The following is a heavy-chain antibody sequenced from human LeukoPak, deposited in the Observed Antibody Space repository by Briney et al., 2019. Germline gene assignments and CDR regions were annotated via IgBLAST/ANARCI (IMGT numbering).Heavy chain of an antibody. Sequence: GESLKISCKGSGYSFTSYWIGWVRQMPGKGLEWMGIIYPGDSDTRYSPSFQGQVTISADKSISTAYLQWSSLKASDTAMYYCARGGYYDILTGYLIWFDPWGQGTLVTVSS. J-gene: IGHJ5*02. CDR2: IYPGDSDT. CDR3: ARGGYYDILTGYLIWFDP. V-gene: IGHV5-51*01. CDR1: GYSFTSYW. D-gene: IGHD3-9*01.